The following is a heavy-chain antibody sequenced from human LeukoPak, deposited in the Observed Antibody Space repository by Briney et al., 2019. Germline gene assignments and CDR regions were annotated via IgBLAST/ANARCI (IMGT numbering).Heavy chain of an antibody. Sequence: GGSLRLSCAASGFTFSIYSMDRARQAPGKGLEWVSKITSKSTTIYYADSVKGRFTISRDNAKNSLYLQMNSLRAEDTAVYYCARERGYCAGDSCYGFDYWGQGILVTVSS. CDR2: ITSKSTTI. V-gene: IGHV3-48*01. D-gene: IGHD2-15*01. J-gene: IGHJ4*02. CDR1: GFTFSIYS. CDR3: ARERGYCAGDSCYGFDY.